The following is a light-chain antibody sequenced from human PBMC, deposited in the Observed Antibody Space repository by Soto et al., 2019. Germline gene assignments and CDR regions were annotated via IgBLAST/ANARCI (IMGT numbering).Light chain of an antibody. J-gene: IGKJ2*01. V-gene: IGKV3-20*01. CDR2: GVS. Sequence: ELVLTQSPGTLSLSPGERATLSCRASQSLTSNYMAWYQQKPGQAPRLLIYGVSSRATGIPDRFSGSGSGTDFTLTISRLEPEDFALYYCQQYGSAPLYTFGQGTKLEIK. CDR1: QSLTSNY. CDR3: QQYGSAPLYT.